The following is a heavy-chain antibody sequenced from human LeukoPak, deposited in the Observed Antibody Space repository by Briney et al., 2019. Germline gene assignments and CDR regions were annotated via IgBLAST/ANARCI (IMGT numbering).Heavy chain of an antibody. V-gene: IGHV1-24*01. CDR2: FDPEDGET. J-gene: IGHJ4*02. CDR3: ATGINQLPLFGY. CDR1: GYTLTELS. D-gene: IGHD2-2*01. Sequence: ASVKVSCKVSGYTLTELSMHWVRQAPGKGLEWMGGFDPEDGETIYAQKFQGRVTMTEDTSTDTAYMELSSLRSEDTAVYYCATGINQLPLFGYWGQGTLVTVSS.